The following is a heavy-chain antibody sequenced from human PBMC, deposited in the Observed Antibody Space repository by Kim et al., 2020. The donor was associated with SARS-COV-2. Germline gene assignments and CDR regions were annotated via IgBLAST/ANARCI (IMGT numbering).Heavy chain of an antibody. J-gene: IGHJ6*02. D-gene: IGHD2-2*01. V-gene: IGHV5-10-1*01. CDR1: GYSFTSYW. Sequence: GESLKISCKGSGYSFTSYWITWVRQMPGKGLEWMGRVDPSDSYTNYSPSFQGHVTISADKSISTAYLQWSSLKAADTAIYYCARHSIVPAARGVEYWYYGMDVWGQGTTVTVSS. CDR2: VDPSDSYT. CDR3: ARHSIVPAARGVEYWYYGMDV.